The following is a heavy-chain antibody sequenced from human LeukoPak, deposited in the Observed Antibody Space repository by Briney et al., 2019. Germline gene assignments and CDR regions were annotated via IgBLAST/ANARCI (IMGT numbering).Heavy chain of an antibody. V-gene: IGHV4-39*01. Sequence: PSETLSLTCTVSGGSISSSSYYWGWIRQPPGKGLEWIGSIYYSGSTYYNPSLKSRVTISVDTSKNQFSLKLSSVTAADTAVYYCARSRGYSYGYPLFDYWGQEPWSPSPQ. J-gene: IGHJ4*01. D-gene: IGHD5-18*01. CDR1: GGSISSSSYY. CDR2: IYYSGST. CDR3: ARSRGYSYGYPLFDY.